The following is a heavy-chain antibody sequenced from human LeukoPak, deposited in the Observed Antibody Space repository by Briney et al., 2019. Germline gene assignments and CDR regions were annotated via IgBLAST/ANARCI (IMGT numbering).Heavy chain of an antibody. V-gene: IGHV3-74*01. Sequence: PGGSLRLSCAASGFTFSSYWMHWVRQAPGKGLVWVSRINSDGSSTSYADSVKGRFTISRDNAKNTLYLQMNSLRAEDTAVYYCARGPRYYYDSSGYLFDPWGQGTLVTVSS. J-gene: IGHJ5*02. CDR2: INSDGSST. CDR3: ARGPRYYYDSSGYLFDP. CDR1: GFTFSSYW. D-gene: IGHD3-22*01.